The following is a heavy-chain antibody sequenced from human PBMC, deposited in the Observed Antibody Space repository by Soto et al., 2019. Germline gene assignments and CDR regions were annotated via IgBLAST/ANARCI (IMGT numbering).Heavy chain of an antibody. CDR3: ARELAGSGWYANWGLDY. CDR1: GGSISSYY. V-gene: IGHV4-4*07. J-gene: IGHJ4*02. CDR2: IYTSGST. Sequence: SETLSLTCTVSGGSISSYYWSWIRQPAGKGLEWIGRIYTSGSTNYNPSLKSRVTMSVDTSKNQFSLKLSSVTAADTAVYYCARELAGSGWYANWGLDYWGQGTLVTVSS. D-gene: IGHD6-19*01.